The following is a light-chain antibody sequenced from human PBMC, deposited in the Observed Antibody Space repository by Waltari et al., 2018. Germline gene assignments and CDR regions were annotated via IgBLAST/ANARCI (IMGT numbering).Light chain of an antibody. Sequence: SYELTQPPSVSVSPGQTASIPCSGDKLGDKYACWYQQKPAQSPVLVHYQDTKRPSGIPERFAGSNSGNTATLTISGTQAMDEADYYCQAWDSSTYHVVFGGGTKLAVL. J-gene: IGLJ2*01. V-gene: IGLV3-1*01. CDR2: QDT. CDR1: KLGDKY. CDR3: QAWDSSTYHVV.